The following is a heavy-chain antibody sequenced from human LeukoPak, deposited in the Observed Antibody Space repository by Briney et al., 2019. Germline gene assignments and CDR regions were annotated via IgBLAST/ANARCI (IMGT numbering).Heavy chain of an antibody. D-gene: IGHD5-12*01. Sequence: PGGSLRLSCAASGFTVSSNYMSWVRQAPGKGLEWVSVIYSGGSTYHADSVKGRFTISRDNSKNTLYLQMNSLRAEDTAVYYCARWRREWLRSDAFDIWGQGTMVTVSS. J-gene: IGHJ3*02. CDR1: GFTVSSNY. V-gene: IGHV3-53*01. CDR2: IYSGGST. CDR3: ARWRREWLRSDAFDI.